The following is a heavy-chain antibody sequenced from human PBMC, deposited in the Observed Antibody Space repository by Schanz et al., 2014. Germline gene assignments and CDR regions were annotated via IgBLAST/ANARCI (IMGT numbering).Heavy chain of an antibody. V-gene: IGHV3-30*02. D-gene: IGHD6-19*01. CDR1: GLRFSGYG. CDR3: VGIHVAVAEAFY. J-gene: IGHJ4*02. CDR2: IRFDASAK. Sequence: QVQRGEDGGGGGKGGGALRSSCAASGLRFSGYGMHWVRQAPGKGLEWVAYIRFDASAKYYGDSVEGRFTISRDNAKNTLYLQMNSLRPEDTALYYCVGIHVAVAEAFYWGQGALVIVS.